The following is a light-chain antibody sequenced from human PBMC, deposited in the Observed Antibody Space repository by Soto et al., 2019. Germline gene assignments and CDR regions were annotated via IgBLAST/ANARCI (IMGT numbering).Light chain of an antibody. Sequence: QSVLTQPPSASGTPGQRVTISCSGSRSNIGSNTVSWYQHLPGTAPKLLMYGNNKRPSGVPDRFSGSKSGTSASLAISGLQSEDEADYYCATWDDSLSGNVFGTGTKVTVL. CDR1: RSNIGSNT. CDR2: GNN. CDR3: ATWDDSLSGNV. J-gene: IGLJ1*01. V-gene: IGLV1-44*01.